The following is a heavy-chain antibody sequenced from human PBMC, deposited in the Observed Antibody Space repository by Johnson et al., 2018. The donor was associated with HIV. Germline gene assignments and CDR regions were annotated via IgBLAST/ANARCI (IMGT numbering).Heavy chain of an antibody. D-gene: IGHD5-18*01. V-gene: IGHV3-53*01. Sequence: VQLVESGGGLIQPGGSLRLSCAASGFTVSGKYMTWVRQAPGKGLEWVSLIYSGGSTYHADSVKGRFSISRDNSKNTLYLEINSLRAEDTAVYYCARAPGYSRAFDIWGQGTMVTVSS. CDR2: IYSGGST. J-gene: IGHJ3*02. CDR3: ARAPGYSRAFDI. CDR1: GFTVSGKY.